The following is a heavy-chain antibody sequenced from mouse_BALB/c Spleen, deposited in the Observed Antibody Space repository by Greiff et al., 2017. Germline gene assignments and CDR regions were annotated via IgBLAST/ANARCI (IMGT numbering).Heavy chain of an antibody. D-gene: IGHD2-10*02. V-gene: IGHV3-2*02. CDR3: ARWGYGNYGTY. CDR1: GYSITSDYA. CDR2: ISYSGST. Sequence: EVKLVESGPGLVKPSQSLSLTCTVTGYSITSDYAWNWIRQFPGNKLEWMGYISYSGSTSYNPSLKSRISITRDTSKNQFFLQLNSVTTEDTATYYCARWGYGNYGTYWGQGTLVTVSA. J-gene: IGHJ3*01.